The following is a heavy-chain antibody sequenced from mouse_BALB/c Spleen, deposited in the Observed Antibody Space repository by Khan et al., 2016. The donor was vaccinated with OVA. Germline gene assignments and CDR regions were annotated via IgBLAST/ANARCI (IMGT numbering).Heavy chain of an antibody. J-gene: IGHJ3*01. CDR3: ARSNYGPFAY. D-gene: IGHD1-1*02. CDR1: GFTFSSFT. CDR2: ISSGGDNT. Sequence: EVELVESGGGLVKPGGSLKLSCAASGFTFSSFTMSWVRQTPEKRLEWVASISSGGDNTYYPDSVKGRFTISRDNAKNNLYLQMSSLRSEDTALYYGARSNYGPFAYWCQGTLVTVSA. V-gene: IGHV5-9*03.